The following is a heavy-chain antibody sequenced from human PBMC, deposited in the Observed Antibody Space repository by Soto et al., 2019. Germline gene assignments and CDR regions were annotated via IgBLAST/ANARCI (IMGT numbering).Heavy chain of an antibody. Sequence: GTVKDTCQASGHTFTSYGISWVRQAPRQGLEWMGWISAYNGNTNYAQKLQGRVTMTTDTSTSTAYMELRSLRSDDTAVYYCARVNYYDSSSYFRGRLVDPWGQGTLVTVSS. D-gene: IGHD3-22*01. J-gene: IGHJ5*02. CDR3: ARVNYYDSSSYFRGRLVDP. V-gene: IGHV1-18*04. CDR2: ISAYNGNT. CDR1: GHTFTSYG.